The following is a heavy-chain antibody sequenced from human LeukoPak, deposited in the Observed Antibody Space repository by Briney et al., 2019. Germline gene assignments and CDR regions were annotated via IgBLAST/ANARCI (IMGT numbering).Heavy chain of an antibody. Sequence: GASVKVSCKASGGTFSSYAISWVRQAPGQGLEWMGGIIPIFGTANYAQKFQGRVMITADESTSTAYMELSSLRSEDTAVYYCARVRWPWDYYYGMDVWGQGTTVTVSS. CDR3: ARVRWPWDYYYGMDV. V-gene: IGHV1-69*13. J-gene: IGHJ6*02. CDR1: GGTFSSYA. CDR2: IIPIFGTA. D-gene: IGHD4-17*01.